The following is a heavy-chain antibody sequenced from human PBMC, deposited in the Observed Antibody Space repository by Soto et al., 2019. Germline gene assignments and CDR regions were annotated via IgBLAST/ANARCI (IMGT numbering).Heavy chain of an antibody. D-gene: IGHD5-12*01. J-gene: IGHJ4*02. Sequence: QVQLVESGGGVVQPGRSLRLSCAASGFTFSSFGMHWVRQAPGKGLEWVAVASYDGGYKYYADSVKGRFTISRDNSKNTLYMQMNSLRAEDTAVYYCAKERSVVATTPDFDYWGQGTLVSVSS. CDR1: GFTFSSFG. CDR3: AKERSVVATTPDFDY. CDR2: ASYDGGYK. V-gene: IGHV3-30*18.